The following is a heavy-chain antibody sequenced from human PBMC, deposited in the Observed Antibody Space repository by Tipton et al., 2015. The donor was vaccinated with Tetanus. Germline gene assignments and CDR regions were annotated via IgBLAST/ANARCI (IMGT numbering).Heavy chain of an antibody. D-gene: IGHD3-10*01. CDR1: GYTFTNFW. CDR3: ARTGSPFDY. CDR2: IYPGDSRA. Sequence: QLVQSGAEVKKPGESLKISCKGSGYTFTNFWIGWVRQMPGKGLEWMGIIYPGDSRAIYSPSFQGHVTISADKSITTAYLHWSSLQASDTAMYFCARTGSPFDYWGQGTPITVSS. V-gene: IGHV5-51*01. J-gene: IGHJ4*02.